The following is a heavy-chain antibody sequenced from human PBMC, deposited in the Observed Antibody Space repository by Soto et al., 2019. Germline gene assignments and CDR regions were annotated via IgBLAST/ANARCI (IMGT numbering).Heavy chain of an antibody. J-gene: IGHJ4*02. V-gene: IGHV3-23*01. Sequence: GGSLRLSCAASGFTVSNYAMSWVRQAPGKGLEWVSSISGSGGSTYYPDSVKGRFTISRDNSKNTLYLQMNSLRAEDTAVYYCAKDLEGSGYDSGNDYWGQGTLVTVSS. CDR3: AKDLEGSGYDSGNDY. CDR2: ISGSGGST. CDR1: GFTVSNYA. D-gene: IGHD5-12*01.